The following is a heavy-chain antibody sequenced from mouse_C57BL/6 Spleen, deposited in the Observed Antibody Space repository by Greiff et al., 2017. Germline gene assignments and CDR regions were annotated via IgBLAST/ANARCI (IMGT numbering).Heavy chain of an antibody. CDR1: GFTFSSYA. J-gene: IGHJ3*01. D-gene: IGHD4-1*02. CDR3: TRDPQLGWFAY. Sequence: EVKLVESGEGLVKPGGSLKLSCAASGFTFSSYAMSWVRQTPEKRLEWVAYISSGGDYIYYADTVKGRFTISRDNARNTLYLQMSSLKSEDTAMYYCTRDPQLGWFAYWGQGTLGTVSA. V-gene: IGHV5-9-1*02. CDR2: ISSGGDYI.